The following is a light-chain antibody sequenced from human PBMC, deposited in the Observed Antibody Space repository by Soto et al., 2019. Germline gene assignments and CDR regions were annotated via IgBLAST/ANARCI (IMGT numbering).Light chain of an antibody. Sequence: DIVMTQSPVTLSVSPGERATLSCRASQSVTNSYLAWYQQKPGQAPRLLIYGASSRATGIPDRFSGSGSGTDFTLTISRLEPEDFAVYYCQQFRTFGQGTKVDIK. V-gene: IGKV3-20*01. CDR2: GAS. J-gene: IGKJ1*01. CDR1: QSVTNSY. CDR3: QQFRT.